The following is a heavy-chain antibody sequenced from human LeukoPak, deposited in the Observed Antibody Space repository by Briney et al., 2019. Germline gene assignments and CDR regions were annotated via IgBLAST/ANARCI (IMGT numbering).Heavy chain of an antibody. Sequence: GGSLRLSCAASGSTFSDYYMSWIRQAPGKGLEWISYISPNSDYTNYADSVKGRFTISRDNAKNSLSLQMNSLRAEDTAVYHCARASNGGYNFWGQGTLVTVSS. CDR2: ISPNSDYT. V-gene: IGHV3-11*05. CDR1: GSTFSDYY. CDR3: ARASNGGYNF. J-gene: IGHJ4*02. D-gene: IGHD4-17*01.